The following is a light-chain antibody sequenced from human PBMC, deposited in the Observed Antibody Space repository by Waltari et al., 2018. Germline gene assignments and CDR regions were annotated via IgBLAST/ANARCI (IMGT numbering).Light chain of an antibody. CDR3: QRYNNGGKT. CDR1: QSVSRS. J-gene: IGKJ2*01. CDR2: HAS. Sequence: IVMTQSPATLSVSQGERATLSCRASQSVSRSLAWYQQKPGQAPRLIIYHASTRATGVPTRFSGSGSGTEFTLTISSLQSEDFAVYYCQRYNNGGKTFGPGTKLEIK. V-gene: IGKV3-15*01.